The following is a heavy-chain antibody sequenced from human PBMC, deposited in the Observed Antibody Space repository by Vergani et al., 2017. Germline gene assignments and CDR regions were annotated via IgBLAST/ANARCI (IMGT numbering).Heavy chain of an antibody. V-gene: IGHV3-23*01. CDR3: ARLRIAAAGDYDYYYYYGMDV. CDR1: GFTFSSYA. Sequence: EVQLLESGGGLVQPGGSLRLSCAASGFTFSSYAMSWVRQAPGKGLEWVSAISGSGGSTYYADSVKGRFTISRDTAKNSLSLQMNSLRAEDTAVYYCARLRIAAAGDYDYYYYYGMDVWGQGTTVTVSS. D-gene: IGHD6-13*01. J-gene: IGHJ6*02. CDR2: ISGSGGST.